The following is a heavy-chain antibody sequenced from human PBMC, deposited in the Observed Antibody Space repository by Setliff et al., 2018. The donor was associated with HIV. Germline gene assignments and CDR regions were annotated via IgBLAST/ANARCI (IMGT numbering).Heavy chain of an antibody. Sequence: SETLSLTCTVSGGSISSGDYYWSWIRQPAGKRLEWIGHIYTSGSTKYNPSLKSRVTISVDTSKNQFSLKLSSVTAADTAVYYCARASFTIFGVVIRASDAFDIWGQGTMVTVSS. D-gene: IGHD3-3*01. CDR2: IYTSGST. CDR3: ARASFTIFGVVIRASDAFDI. J-gene: IGHJ3*02. CDR1: GGSISSGDYY. V-gene: IGHV4-61*09.